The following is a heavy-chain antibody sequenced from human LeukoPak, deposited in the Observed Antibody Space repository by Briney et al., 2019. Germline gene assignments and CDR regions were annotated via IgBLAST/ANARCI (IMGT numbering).Heavy chain of an antibody. V-gene: IGHV4-31*03. CDR3: SRGLDSRKLGY. CDR1: GASFSSGDQY. J-gene: IGHJ4*02. CDR2: IHPSGAL. D-gene: IGHD3-22*01. Sequence: SQTLSLTCTVSGASFSSGDQYWNWIRQRPGEGLEWIGSIHPSGALYNNPSLESRVTISVDTSKNQFSLNLNSVTAADTAVYFCSRGLDSRKLGYWGQGTLVTVSS.